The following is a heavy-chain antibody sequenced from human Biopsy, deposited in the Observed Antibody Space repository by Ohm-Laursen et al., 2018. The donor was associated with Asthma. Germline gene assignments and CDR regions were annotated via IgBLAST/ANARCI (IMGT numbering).Heavy chain of an antibody. CDR3: ARDVMEWYLPAFDF. CDR2: GGSYYDGGLK. CDR1: GFTFRSYA. J-gene: IGHJ4*02. Sequence: SLRLSCTAVGFTFRSYAMHWVRQAPGKGLEWVAVGGSYYDGGLKYYADSVNGRFTVSRDDSKNTLYLQMNSLRPDDTAVCYCARDVMEWYLPAFDFWGQGTLVTVSS. D-gene: IGHD3-3*01. V-gene: IGHV3-30-3*01.